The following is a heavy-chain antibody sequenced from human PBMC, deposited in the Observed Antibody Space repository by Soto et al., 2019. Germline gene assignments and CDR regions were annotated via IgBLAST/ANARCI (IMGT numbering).Heavy chain of an antibody. J-gene: IGHJ6*02. CDR3: AKDRAGYSRGMDV. CDR1: GFTFSSFG. V-gene: IGHV3-30*18. Sequence: QVQLVETGGGVVQPGRSLRLSCAASGFTFSSFGMHWLRQAPGTGLEWVALISYDGSHKYYADSVKGRFTMSRDNSENTLYLQMNSLRAEDTAVYYCAKDRAGYSRGMDVWGPGTTVTVSS. CDR2: ISYDGSHK. D-gene: IGHD1-26*01.